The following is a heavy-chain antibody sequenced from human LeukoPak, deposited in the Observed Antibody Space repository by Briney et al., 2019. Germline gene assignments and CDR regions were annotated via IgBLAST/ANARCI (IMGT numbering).Heavy chain of an antibody. CDR1: GYTFTSYG. Sequence: ASVKVSCKASGYTFTSYGISWVRQAPGQGLEWMGWISAYNGNTNYAQKLQGRVTMTTDTSTSTAYMELRSLRSDDTAVYYCARVYYGSGSYYSPFDYWGQGTLVTVSS. CDR3: ARVYYGSGSYYSPFDY. CDR2: ISAYNGNT. J-gene: IGHJ4*02. V-gene: IGHV1-18*01. D-gene: IGHD3-10*01.